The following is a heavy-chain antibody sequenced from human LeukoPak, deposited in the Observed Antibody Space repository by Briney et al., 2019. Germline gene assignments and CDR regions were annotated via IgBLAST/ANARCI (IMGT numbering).Heavy chain of an antibody. CDR1: GFTFSSYA. CDR2: ISSDGSIK. V-gene: IGHV3-30-3*01. D-gene: IGHD4/OR15-4a*01. CDR3: ARDRSANSRVYYFDY. Sequence: GGSLRLSCAASGFTFSSYAMHWVRQAPGKGLEWVAIISSDGSIKYQADSVKGRFTISRDDSKNTLYLQMNSLRAEDTAVYYCARDRSANSRVYYFDYWGQGTLVTVSS. J-gene: IGHJ4*02.